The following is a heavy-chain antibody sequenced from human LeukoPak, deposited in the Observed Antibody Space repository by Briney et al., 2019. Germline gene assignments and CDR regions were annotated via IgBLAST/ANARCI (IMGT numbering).Heavy chain of an antibody. CDR3: ARERALLGYSSGWADV. V-gene: IGHV4-39*07. J-gene: IGHJ4*02. CDR1: GGSISSSSYY. Sequence: SETLSLTCTVSGGSISSSSYYWGWIRQPPGKGLEWIGSIYYSGSTYYNPSLKSRVTISVDTSKNQFSLKLSSVTAADTAVYYCARERALLGYSSGWADVWGQGTLVTVSS. D-gene: IGHD6-19*01. CDR2: IYYSGST.